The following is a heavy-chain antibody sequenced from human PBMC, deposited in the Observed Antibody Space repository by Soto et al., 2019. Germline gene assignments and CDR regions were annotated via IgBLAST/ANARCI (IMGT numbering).Heavy chain of an antibody. Sequence: QVQLVQSGAEVKKPGSSVKVSCKASGGTFSSYAISWVRQAPGQGLEWMGGIIPIFGTANYAQKFQGRVTITAGEPTSTAYLELRSLRSEDTAVYYCARETCSGGSCSSWGFVPWGQGTLVTVSS. CDR3: ARETCSGGSCSSWGFVP. CDR1: GGTFSSYA. V-gene: IGHV1-69*12. D-gene: IGHD2-15*01. CDR2: IIPIFGTA. J-gene: IGHJ5*02.